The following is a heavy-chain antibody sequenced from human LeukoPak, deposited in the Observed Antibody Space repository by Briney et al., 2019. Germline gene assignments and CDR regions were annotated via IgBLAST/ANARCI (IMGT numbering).Heavy chain of an antibody. Sequence: SETLSLTCTVSGGSISSYYWSWIRQPPGKGLEWIGYIYYSGSANYHPSLKSRVTISVDTSKNRFSLRLSSVTAADTAVYYCARVGKLYSYGSGGFYYYYMDVWGKGTTVTISS. D-gene: IGHD5-18*01. CDR2: IYYSGSA. CDR3: ARVGKLYSYGSGGFYYYYMDV. V-gene: IGHV4-59*12. J-gene: IGHJ6*03. CDR1: GGSISSYY.